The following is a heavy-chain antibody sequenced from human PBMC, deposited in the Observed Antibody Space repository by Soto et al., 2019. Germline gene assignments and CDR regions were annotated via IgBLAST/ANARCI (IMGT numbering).Heavy chain of an antibody. Sequence: CAVSGGSISSGGYSWSWVRQPPGKGLEWIGEIYHSGSTNYNPSLKSRVTISVDKSKNQFSLKLSSVTAADTAVYYCARVLGNDAFDIWGQGTMVTVSS. CDR2: IYHSGST. CDR3: ARVLGNDAFDI. CDR1: GGSISSGGYS. D-gene: IGHD3-3*02. J-gene: IGHJ3*02. V-gene: IGHV4-4*02.